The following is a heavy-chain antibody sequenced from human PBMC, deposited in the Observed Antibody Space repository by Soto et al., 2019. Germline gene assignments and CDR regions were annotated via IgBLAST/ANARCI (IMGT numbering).Heavy chain of an antibody. V-gene: IGHV1-46*01. Sequence: ASVKVSCKASGYTFTSYGISWVRQAPGQGLEWKRIINANGGSTSFAQKFQGRVTMTRDSSTSTVYMELSSLRSEDTALYYCAGRPRNSGSYLGYYGMDVWGQGTTVTVSS. CDR3: AGRPRNSGSYLGYYGMDV. D-gene: IGHD1-26*01. J-gene: IGHJ6*02. CDR1: GYTFTSYG. CDR2: INANGGST.